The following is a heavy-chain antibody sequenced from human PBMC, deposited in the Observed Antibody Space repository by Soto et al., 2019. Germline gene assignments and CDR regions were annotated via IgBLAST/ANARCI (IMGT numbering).Heavy chain of an antibody. J-gene: IGHJ6*02. V-gene: IGHV3-21*01. CDR3: AREGGTGPRGYYYYYGMDV. CDR2: ISSSSSYI. Sequence: GGSLRLSCAASGFTFSSYSMNWVRQAPGKGLEWVSSISSSSSYIYYADSVKGRFTISRDNSKNTLYLQMYSLRAEDTAVYYCAREGGTGPRGYYYYYGMDVWGQGTTVTVSS. D-gene: IGHD1-1*01. CDR1: GFTFSSYS.